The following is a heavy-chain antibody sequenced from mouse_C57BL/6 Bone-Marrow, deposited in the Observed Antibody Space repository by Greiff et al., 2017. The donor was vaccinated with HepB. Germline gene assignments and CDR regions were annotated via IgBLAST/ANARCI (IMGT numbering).Heavy chain of an antibody. CDR1: GFTFTDYY. Sequence: DVQLVESGGGLVQPGGSLSLSCAASGFTFTDYYMSWVRQPPGKALEWLGFIRNKANGYTTEYSASVKGRFTISRDNSQSILYLQMNALRAEDSATYYCARFYGSSYTYAMDYWGQGTSVTVSS. J-gene: IGHJ4*01. CDR3: ARFYGSSYTYAMDY. V-gene: IGHV7-3*01. CDR2: IRNKANGYTT. D-gene: IGHD1-1*01.